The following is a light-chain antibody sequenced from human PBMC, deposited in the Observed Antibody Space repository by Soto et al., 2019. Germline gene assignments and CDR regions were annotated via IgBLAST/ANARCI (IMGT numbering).Light chain of an antibody. CDR3: QHYGSSSYP. CDR2: GAS. V-gene: IGKV3-20*01. J-gene: IGKJ2*01. Sequence: EIVLTQSPGTLSLSPGERATLSCRASQSLGSYSLAWYQQKPGQAPRLLIYGASSRATGIPDRFSGSGSGTDCTLNSSRQEPEDFSVYYCQHYGSSSYPFGQGTKLEIK. CDR1: QSLGSYS.